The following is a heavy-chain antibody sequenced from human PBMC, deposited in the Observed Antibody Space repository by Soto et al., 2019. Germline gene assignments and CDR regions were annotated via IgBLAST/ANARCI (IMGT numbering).Heavy chain of an antibody. CDR1: GGTFSSYT. D-gene: IGHD2-15*01. V-gene: IGHV1-69*08. Sequence: QVQLVQSGAEVKKPGSSVTVSCKASGGTFSSYTISWVRQAPGQGLEWMGRIIPILGIANYAQKFQGRVTITADKSTSTAYMELSSLRSEDTAVYYCAREGYCSGGSCYTTPYFDYWGQGTLVTVSS. CDR3: AREGYCSGGSCYTTPYFDY. J-gene: IGHJ4*02. CDR2: IIPILGIA.